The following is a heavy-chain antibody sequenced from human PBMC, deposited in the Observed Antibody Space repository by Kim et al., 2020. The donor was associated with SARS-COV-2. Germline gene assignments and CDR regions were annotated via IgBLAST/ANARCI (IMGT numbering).Heavy chain of an antibody. Sequence: ASVKVSCKASGYTFTSHGITWVRQAPGQGLEWMGWISGDTGNTNYIQKFQGRVTMTADTSTSTAYMELRSLRSDDTAVYYCARDLSYDIRGYFDYWGQGTLVTVSS. CDR1: GYTFTSHG. CDR3: ARDLSYDIRGYFDY. CDR2: ISGDTGNT. V-gene: IGHV1-18*01. J-gene: IGHJ4*02. D-gene: IGHD3-10*02.